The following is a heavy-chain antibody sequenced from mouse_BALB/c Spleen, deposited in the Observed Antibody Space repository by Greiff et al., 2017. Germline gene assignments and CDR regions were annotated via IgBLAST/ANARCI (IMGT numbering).Heavy chain of an antibody. CDR1: GFAFSSYD. CDR2: ISSGGGST. CDR3: ARQGDSAWFAY. J-gene: IGHJ3*01. Sequence: EVKLVESGGGLVKPGGSLKLSCAASGFAFSSYDMSWVRQTPEKRLEWVAYISSGGGSTYYPDTVKGRFTISRDNAKNTLYLQMSSLKSEDTAMYYCARQGDSAWFAYWGQGTLVTVSA. V-gene: IGHV5-12-1*01.